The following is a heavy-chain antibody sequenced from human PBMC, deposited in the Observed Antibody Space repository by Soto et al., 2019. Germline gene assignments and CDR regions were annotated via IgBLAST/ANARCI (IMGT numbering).Heavy chain of an antibody. CDR2: ITGSGGAM. CDR1: GFDFSGSE. D-gene: IGHD2-21*01. V-gene: IGHV3-48*03. J-gene: IGHJ4*02. CDR3: AKVAPFILGSPF. Sequence: GGSLRLSCTASGFDFSGSEMNWFRQAPGKGLEWVAYITGSGGAMFHADSLKGRFSISRDNAKNSLFLEMNNLTADDAGVYYCAKVAPFILGSPFWGQGTLVTVSS.